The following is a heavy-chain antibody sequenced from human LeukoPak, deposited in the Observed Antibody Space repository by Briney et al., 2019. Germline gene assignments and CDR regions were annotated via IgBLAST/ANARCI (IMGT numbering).Heavy chain of an antibody. V-gene: IGHV4-4*07. Sequence: SETLSLTCTVSGGSISSYYWSWIRQPAGKGLEWIGRIYTSGSTNYNPSLKSRVTMSVDTSKNQFSLKLSSVTAADTAVYYCAREYQLLGPYAFDIWGQGTMVTVSS. CDR2: IYTSGST. CDR1: GGSISSYY. D-gene: IGHD2-2*01. J-gene: IGHJ3*02. CDR3: AREYQLLGPYAFDI.